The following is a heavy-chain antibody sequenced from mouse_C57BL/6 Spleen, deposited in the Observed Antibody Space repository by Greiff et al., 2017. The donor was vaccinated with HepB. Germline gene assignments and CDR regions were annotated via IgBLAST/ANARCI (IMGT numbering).Heavy chain of an antibody. CDR1: GYTFPASN. J-gene: IGHJ2*01. CDR3: AREGAYYGSSYDYFDY. D-gene: IGHD1-1*01. Sequence: VQLQQSGPELVKPGASVKMSCKASGYTFPASNMHWVKQSHGKSLEWIGYINPNNGGTSYNQKFKGKATLTVNKSSSTAYMELRSLTSEDSAVYYCAREGAYYGSSYDYFDYWGQGTTLTVSS. V-gene: IGHV1-22*01. CDR2: INPNNGGT.